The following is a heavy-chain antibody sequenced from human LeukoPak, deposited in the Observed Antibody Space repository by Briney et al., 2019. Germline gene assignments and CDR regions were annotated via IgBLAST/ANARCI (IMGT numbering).Heavy chain of an antibody. J-gene: IGHJ4*02. CDR1: GGSFSGYY. CDR2: INHSGST. Sequence: SETLSLTCAAYGGSFSGYYWSWIRQPPGKGLEWIGEINHSGSTNYNPSLKSRVTISVDTSKNQFSLKLSSVTAADTAVYYCATRATYYYDSSGYSFDYWGQGTLVTVSS. CDR3: ATRATYYYDSSGYSFDY. D-gene: IGHD3-22*01. V-gene: IGHV4-34*01.